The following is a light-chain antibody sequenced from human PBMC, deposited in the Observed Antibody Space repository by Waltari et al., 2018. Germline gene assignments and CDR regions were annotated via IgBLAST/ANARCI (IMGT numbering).Light chain of an antibody. CDR3: SSYASSSTLV. J-gene: IGLJ2*01. CDR2: DVS. Sequence: HSALTQPASASGSPGQSITIPCTGTSSDVGAYNYVSWYHQHPGQAPKLMIYDVSKRPSGVSNRFSGSKSGNPASLTISGLQAEDEADYYCSSYASSSTLVFGGGTKLTVL. V-gene: IGLV2-14*01. CDR1: SSDVGAYNY.